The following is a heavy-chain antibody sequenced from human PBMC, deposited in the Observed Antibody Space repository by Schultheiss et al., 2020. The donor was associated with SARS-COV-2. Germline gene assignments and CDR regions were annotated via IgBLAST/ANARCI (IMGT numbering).Heavy chain of an antibody. CDR3: ARESYSYYYYYYGMDV. CDR2: IYTSGST. J-gene: IGHJ6*02. V-gene: IGHV4-4*07. Sequence: SETLSLTCTVSGGSISSYSWSWIRQPAGKGLEWIGRIYTSGSTNYNPSLKSRVTMSVDTSKNQFSLKLSSVTAADTAVYYCARESYSYYYYYYGMDVWGQGTTVTVSS. D-gene: IGHD1-26*01. CDR1: GGSISSYS.